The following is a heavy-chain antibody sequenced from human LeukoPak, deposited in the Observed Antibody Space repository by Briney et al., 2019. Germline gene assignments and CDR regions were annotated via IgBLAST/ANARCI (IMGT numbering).Heavy chain of an antibody. CDR1: GFSVSSNY. CDR3: ARDRGLSV. CDR2: IHSGGSA. J-gene: IGHJ4*02. Sequence: PGGSLRLSCAASGFSVSSNYMSWVRQAPGKGLEWVSGIHSGGSAYYADSVKGRFTISRDNSKNTLYLQMNSLRVEDTAVYYCARDRGLSVWGQGTLVTVPS. V-gene: IGHV3-53*01. D-gene: IGHD3-16*02.